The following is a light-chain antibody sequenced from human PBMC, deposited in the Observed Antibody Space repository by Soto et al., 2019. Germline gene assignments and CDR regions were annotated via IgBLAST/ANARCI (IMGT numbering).Light chain of an antibody. CDR1: QTISSW. J-gene: IGKJ1*01. CDR2: KAS. V-gene: IGKV1-5*03. CDR3: QHYNSYSEA. Sequence: DIQMTQSPSTLSGSVGARVTITCRASQTISSWLAWYQQKPGKAPKLLIYKASTLKSGVPSRFSGSGSGTEFTLTSSSLQPDDFATYYCQHYNSYSEAFGQGTKGELK.